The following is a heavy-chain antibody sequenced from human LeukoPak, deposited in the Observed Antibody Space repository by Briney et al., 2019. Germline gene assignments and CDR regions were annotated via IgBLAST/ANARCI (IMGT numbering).Heavy chain of an antibody. D-gene: IGHD1-7*01. V-gene: IGHV6-1*01. J-gene: IGHJ6*02. Sequence: SQTLSLTCAISGDNVSSNSAAWDWIRQSPSRGLEWLGRTYYRSKWYIDYAVSVQSRITINADTSKNQFSLHLNSVTPEDTAVYYCSASDWSYANVWGQGTTVTVSS. CDR2: TYYRSKWYI. CDR1: GDNVSSNSAA. CDR3: SASDWSYANV.